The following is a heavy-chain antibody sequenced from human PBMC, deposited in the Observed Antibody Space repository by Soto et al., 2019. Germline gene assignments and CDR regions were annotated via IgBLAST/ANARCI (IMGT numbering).Heavy chain of an antibody. Sequence: PGGSLRLSCAASGFTFSSYWMSWVRQAPGKGLEWVANIKQDGSEKYYVDSVKGRFTISRDNAKNSLYLQMNSLRAEDTAVYYCARARYSSSWRYFDYWGQGTLVTVSS. J-gene: IGHJ4*02. V-gene: IGHV3-7*03. CDR1: GFTFSSYW. CDR2: IKQDGSEK. D-gene: IGHD6-13*01. CDR3: ARARYSSSWRYFDY.